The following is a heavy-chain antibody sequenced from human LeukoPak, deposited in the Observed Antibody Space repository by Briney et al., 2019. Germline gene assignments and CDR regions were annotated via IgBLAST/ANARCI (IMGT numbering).Heavy chain of an antibody. D-gene: IGHD1-1*01. Sequence: GGSLRLSYAASGFIFGSSWMSWVRQAPGKGLEWVANIKSDGSEKYYLDSVKGRFTVSRDNAKNSLYLQMNSLRAEDSAVYYCARYCTFRTCSGTKFDSWGQGTLVTVSS. CDR2: IKSDGSEK. V-gene: IGHV3-7*01. J-gene: IGHJ4*02. CDR3: ARYCTFRTCSGTKFDS. CDR1: GFIFGSSW.